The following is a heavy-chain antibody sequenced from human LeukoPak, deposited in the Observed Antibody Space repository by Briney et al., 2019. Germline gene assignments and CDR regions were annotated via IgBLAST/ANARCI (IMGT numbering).Heavy chain of an antibody. J-gene: IGHJ2*01. Sequence: GGSLRLSCAASGFTFSTYTVSWVRQPPGKGLEWVSAVSGSGGYTYYADSVKGRYTLSRDNSKNTLYLQMNSLRAEDTAVYYCAKSSEDGDWYFDLWGRGTLVTVSS. D-gene: IGHD4-17*01. V-gene: IGHV3-23*01. CDR2: VSGSGGYT. CDR3: AKSSEDGDWYFDL. CDR1: GFTFSTYT.